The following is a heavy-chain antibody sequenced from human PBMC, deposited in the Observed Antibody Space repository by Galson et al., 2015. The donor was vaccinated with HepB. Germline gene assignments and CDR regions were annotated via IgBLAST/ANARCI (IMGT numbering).Heavy chain of an antibody. CDR3: ARETGGDYGDSPGGVDY. J-gene: IGHJ4*02. V-gene: IGHV1-18*01. CDR1: GYTFTSYG. D-gene: IGHD4-17*01. Sequence: SVKVSCKASGYTFTSYGISWVRQAPGQGLEWMGWISAYNGNTNYAQKLQGRVTMTTDTSTSTAYMELRSLRSDDTAVYYCARETGGDYGDSPGGVDYWGQGTLVTVSS. CDR2: ISAYNGNT.